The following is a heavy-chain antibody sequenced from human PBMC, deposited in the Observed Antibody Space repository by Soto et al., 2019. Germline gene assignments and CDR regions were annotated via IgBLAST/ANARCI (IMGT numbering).Heavy chain of an antibody. CDR3: AKERGYSYGYTYYCYMDV. CDR1: GGTFSSYT. V-gene: IGHV1-69*02. J-gene: IGHJ6*03. Sequence: QVQLVQSGAEVKKPGSSVKVSCKASGGTFSSYTISWVRQAPGQGLEWMGRIIPILGIANYAQKFQGRVTITADKSTSTAYMELSSLRSEDTAVYYCAKERGYSYGYTYYCYMDVWGKGTTVTVSS. CDR2: IIPILGIA. D-gene: IGHD5-18*01.